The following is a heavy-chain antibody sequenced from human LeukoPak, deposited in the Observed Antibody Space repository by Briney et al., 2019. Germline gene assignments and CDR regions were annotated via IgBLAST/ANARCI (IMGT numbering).Heavy chain of an antibody. CDR2: INHSGST. CDR1: GGSFSGYY. V-gene: IGHV4-34*01. CDR3: ARRPYCSGGSCSFDV. J-gene: IGHJ6*04. Sequence: AETLSLTCAVYGGSFSGYYWRWIRQPPGKGLEWIGEINHSGSTNYNPSLKSRVTISVDTSKNQFSLKLSSVTAADTAVYYCARRPYCSGGSCSFDVWGKGTTVTVSS. D-gene: IGHD2-15*01.